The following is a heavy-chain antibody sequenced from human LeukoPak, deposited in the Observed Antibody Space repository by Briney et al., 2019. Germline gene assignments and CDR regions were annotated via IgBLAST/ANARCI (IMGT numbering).Heavy chain of an antibody. CDR3: ARHVRYYHSFDY. CDR2: IYYSGST. Sequence: PSETLSLTCTVSGGSISSSSYYWGWIRQPPGKGLEWIGSIYYSGSTYYNPSLKSRVTISLDTSKNQFSLKLSSVTAADTAVYYCARHVRYYHSFDYWGQGTLVTVSS. J-gene: IGHJ4*02. V-gene: IGHV4-39*01. D-gene: IGHD3-22*01. CDR1: GGSISSSSYY.